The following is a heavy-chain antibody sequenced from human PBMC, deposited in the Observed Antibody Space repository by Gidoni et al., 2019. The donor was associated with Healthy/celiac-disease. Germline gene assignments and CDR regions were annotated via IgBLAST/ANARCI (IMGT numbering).Heavy chain of an antibody. Sequence: QVQLVQSGAEVKKPGASVKVSCRAPRYTFTSYAMHWVRQAPGQRLEWMGWINAGNGNTKYSQKFQGRVTITRDTSASTAYMELSSLRSEDTAVYYCATTMVQGVIPDYWGQGTLVTVSS. J-gene: IGHJ4*02. D-gene: IGHD3-10*01. CDR3: ATTMVQGVIPDY. V-gene: IGHV1-3*01. CDR1: RYTFTSYA. CDR2: INAGNGNT.